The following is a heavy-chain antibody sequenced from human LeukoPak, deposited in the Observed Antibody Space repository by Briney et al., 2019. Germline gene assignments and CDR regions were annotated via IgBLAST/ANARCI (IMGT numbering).Heavy chain of an antibody. CDR1: GASVTSSSYY. Sequence: PSETLSLTCAVSGASVTSSSYYWSWIRQPAGKGLEWIGRIYTSGSTNYNPSLKSRVTMSVDTSKNQFSLKLSSVTAADTAVYYCARAYSSSRYGMDVWGQGTTVTVSS. D-gene: IGHD6-6*01. J-gene: IGHJ6*02. V-gene: IGHV4-61*02. CDR2: IYTSGST. CDR3: ARAYSSSRYGMDV.